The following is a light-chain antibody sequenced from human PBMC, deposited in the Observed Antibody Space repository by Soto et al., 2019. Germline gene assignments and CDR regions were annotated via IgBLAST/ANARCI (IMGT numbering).Light chain of an antibody. CDR3: RSYTSSSTLV. Sequence: QSALTQPASVSGSPGQSITISCTGTSSDVGGYNYVSWYQQHPGKAPKLMIYEVSNRPSGVSNRFSGSKSGNTASLTISGLQAEDEADYYCRSYTSSSTLVFGGGTKVTV. CDR1: SSDVGGYNY. J-gene: IGLJ3*02. V-gene: IGLV2-14*01. CDR2: EVS.